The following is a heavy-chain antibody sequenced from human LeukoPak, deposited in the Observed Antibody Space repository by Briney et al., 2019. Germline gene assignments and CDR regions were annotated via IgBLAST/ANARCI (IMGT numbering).Heavy chain of an antibody. Sequence: ASVKVSCKASGYTFTSYAMHWVRQAPGQRLEWMGWINAGNGNTKYSQKFQGRVTITRDTSASTAYMELSSLRSEDTAVYYCAREDCSGGSCYPGVYWGQGTLVTVSS. D-gene: IGHD2-15*01. CDR3: AREDCSGGSCYPGVY. J-gene: IGHJ4*02. CDR2: INAGNGNT. V-gene: IGHV1-3*01. CDR1: GYTFTSYA.